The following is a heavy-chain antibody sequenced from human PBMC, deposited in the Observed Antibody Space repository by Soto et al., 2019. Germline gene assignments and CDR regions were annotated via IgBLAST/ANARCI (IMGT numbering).Heavy chain of an antibody. Sequence: SSETLSLTCTVSGGSISSYYLSWIRQPPGKGLEWIGYIYYSGSTNYNPSLKSRVTISVDTSKNQFSLKLSSVTAADTAADYCTRLVPGDSSGYVVFDYWGQGTLVTVSS. D-gene: IGHD3-22*01. CDR3: TRLVPGDSSGYVVFDY. V-gene: IGHV4-59*01. J-gene: IGHJ4*02. CDR1: GGSISSYY. CDR2: IYYSGST.